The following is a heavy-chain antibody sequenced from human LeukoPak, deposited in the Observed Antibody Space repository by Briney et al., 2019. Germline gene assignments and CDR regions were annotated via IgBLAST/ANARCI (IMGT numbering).Heavy chain of an antibody. CDR3: ARAHYDILTGYYSGVGSPFDY. V-gene: IGHV1-18*01. Sequence: ASVKVSCKASGYTFTSYGISWVRQAPGQGLEWMGCISAYNGNTNYAQKFQGRVTMTTDTSTSTAYMELRSLRSDDTAVYYCARAHYDILTGYYSGVGSPFDYWSQGTLVTVSS. J-gene: IGHJ4*02. CDR1: GYTFTSYG. D-gene: IGHD3-9*01. CDR2: ISAYNGNT.